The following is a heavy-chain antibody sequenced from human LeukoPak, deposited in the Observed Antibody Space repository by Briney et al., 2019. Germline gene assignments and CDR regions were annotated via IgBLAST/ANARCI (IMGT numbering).Heavy chain of an antibody. D-gene: IGHD6-19*01. CDR3: ARTGAGGWYQFDY. CDR2: IYYSGST. CDR1: GGSISSYY. J-gene: IGHJ4*02. Sequence: SETLSLTCTVSGGSISSYYWNWIRQPPGKGLEWIGYIYYSGSTKYNPSLKSRLTMSVDTSKNQFSLNLTSVTAADTAVYYFARTGAGGWYQFDYWGQGTLVTVSS. V-gene: IGHV4-59*08.